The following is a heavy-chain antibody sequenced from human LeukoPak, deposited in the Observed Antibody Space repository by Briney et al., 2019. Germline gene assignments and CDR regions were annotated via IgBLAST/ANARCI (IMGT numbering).Heavy chain of an antibody. CDR2: INPKSGGT. V-gene: IGHV1-2*02. CDR1: GYIFTDYY. J-gene: IGHJ5*02. CDR3: ARDEMWQYTSAAAGTYWFDP. D-gene: IGHD6-13*01. Sequence: GASVKVSCKASGYIFTDYYLHWVRQAPGRGLEWMAWINPKSGGTKYAQKFQGRVTMTRDTSISTAYMELSRLRSDDTAVYYCARDEMWQYTSAAAGTYWFDPWGQGTLVTVSS.